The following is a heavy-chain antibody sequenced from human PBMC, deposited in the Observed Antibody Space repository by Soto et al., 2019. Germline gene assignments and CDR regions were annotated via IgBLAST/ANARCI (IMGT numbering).Heavy chain of an antibody. CDR2: IYYSGST. J-gene: IGHJ3*02. CDR1: GGSISSGDYY. Sequence: QLQLQESGPGLVKPSQTLSLTCTVSGGSISSGDYYWSWIRQPPGKGLEWIGYIYYSGSTYYNPSLKSRVTISVDTSKNQFSLKLSSVTAADTAVYYCAREGGLDDSSGYYLHNHAFDIWGQGTMVTVSS. CDR3: AREGGLDDSSGYYLHNHAFDI. V-gene: IGHV4-30-4*01. D-gene: IGHD3-22*01.